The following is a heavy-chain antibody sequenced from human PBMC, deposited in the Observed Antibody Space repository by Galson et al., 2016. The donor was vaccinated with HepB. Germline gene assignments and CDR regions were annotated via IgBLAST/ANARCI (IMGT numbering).Heavy chain of an antibody. Sequence: SETLSLTCTVSGGSVSSGSYYWSWIRQPPGKGLEWIGYIYYSGSTKYNPSLKSRVTISVDTSKNQFSLKVSSVIAADTAVYYCARVSMASHTTGWYYLDYWGQGTLVTVSS. D-gene: IGHD6-19*01. CDR2: IYYSGST. CDR3: ARVSMASHTTGWYYLDY. V-gene: IGHV4-61*01. CDR1: GGSVSSGSYY. J-gene: IGHJ4*02.